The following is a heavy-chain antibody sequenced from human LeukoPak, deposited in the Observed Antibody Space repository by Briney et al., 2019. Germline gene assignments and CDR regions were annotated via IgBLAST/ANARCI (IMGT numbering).Heavy chain of an antibody. D-gene: IGHD3-22*01. CDR1: GYTFTSYD. J-gene: IGHJ6*02. Sequence: HRASVKVSCKASGYTFTSYDINWVRQATGQGLEWMGWMSPNNGNTGYAQRFQGRVTMTRNASISTAYMEVSSLRSEDTAVYYCARDRYYYDSSGYYYYYYYGMDVWGQGTTVTVSS. V-gene: IGHV1-8*01. CDR3: ARDRYYYDSSGYYYYYYYGMDV. CDR2: MSPNNGNT.